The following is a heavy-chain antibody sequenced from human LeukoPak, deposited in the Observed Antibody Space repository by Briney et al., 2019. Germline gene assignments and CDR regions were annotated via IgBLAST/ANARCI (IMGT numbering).Heavy chain of an antibody. V-gene: IGHV3-21*01. CDR2: ISSSSSYI. J-gene: IGHJ4*02. Sequence: GGSLRLSCAASGFTFSSYEMNWVRQAPGKGLEWVSSISSSSSYIYYADPVKGRFTISRDNAKNSLYLQMNSLRAEDTAVYYCAKEYRGYSYGLDYWGQGTLVTVSS. D-gene: IGHD5-18*01. CDR1: GFTFSSYE. CDR3: AKEYRGYSYGLDY.